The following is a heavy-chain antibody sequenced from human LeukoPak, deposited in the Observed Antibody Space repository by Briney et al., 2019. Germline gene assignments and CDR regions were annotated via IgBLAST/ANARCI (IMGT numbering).Heavy chain of an antibody. D-gene: IGHD3-10*01. Sequence: GGSLRLSCAASGFTFSTYAMHWVRQAPGKGLEWVAIISYDGSNKYYADSVKGRFTISRDNSKNTLYLQVNSLRAEGTAVYYCARSDYYGSGSYLGYWGQGTLVTVSS. CDR1: GFTFSTYA. J-gene: IGHJ4*02. CDR2: ISYDGSNK. V-gene: IGHV3-30*04. CDR3: ARSDYYGSGSYLGY.